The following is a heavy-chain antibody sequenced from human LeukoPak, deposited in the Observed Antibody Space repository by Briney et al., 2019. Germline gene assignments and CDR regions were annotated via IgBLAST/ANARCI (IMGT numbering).Heavy chain of an antibody. Sequence: SVKVSCKASGGTFSKYAISWVRQAPGQGLEWMGGVIPLFGTANYAQKFQGRVTITADESTSTAYMELSSLRSDDTAVYYCAREWDYDSSGYYYYYWGQGTLVTVSS. J-gene: IGHJ4*02. CDR2: VIPLFGTA. D-gene: IGHD3-22*01. CDR3: AREWDYDSSGYYYYY. V-gene: IGHV1-69*13. CDR1: GGTFSKYA.